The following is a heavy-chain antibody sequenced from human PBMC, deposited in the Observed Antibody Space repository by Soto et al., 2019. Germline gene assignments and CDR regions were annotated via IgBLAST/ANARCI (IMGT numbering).Heavy chain of an antibody. Sequence: SETLSLTCTVSGGSISSYYWSWIRQPPGKGLEWIGYIYYSGSTNYNPSLKSRVTISVDTSKNQFSLKLSSVTAADTAVYYCARWWPLGYCSGGSCYPDAFDIWGQGTMVTVSS. V-gene: IGHV4-59*01. CDR3: ARWWPLGYCSGGSCYPDAFDI. J-gene: IGHJ3*02. CDR1: GGSISSYY. D-gene: IGHD2-15*01. CDR2: IYYSGST.